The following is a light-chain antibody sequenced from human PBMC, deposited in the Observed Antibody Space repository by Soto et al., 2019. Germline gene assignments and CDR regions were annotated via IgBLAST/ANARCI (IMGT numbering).Light chain of an antibody. CDR2: RAS. Sequence: DIQMTQSPSSLSASVGDRVTITCRASQIINTWLAWYQQKPGKAPKLVIYRASNLVIGVPSRFSGSGSGTEFTLTISSLQPDDFSIYYCQQYETYSGTFGPGTKVDL. V-gene: IGKV1-5*03. CDR3: QQYETYSGT. CDR1: QIINTW. J-gene: IGKJ3*01.